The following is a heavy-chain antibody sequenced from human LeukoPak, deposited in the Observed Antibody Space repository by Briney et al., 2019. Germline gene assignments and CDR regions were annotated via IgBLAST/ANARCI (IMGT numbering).Heavy chain of an antibody. D-gene: IGHD2-15*01. CDR3: ARGVSLGYCSGGSCYNRFDA. Sequence: SETLSLTCTVSGGSISSYYWSWIRQPAGKGLEWIGRIYTSGSTNYNPSLKSRVAMSVDTSKNQFSLELSSLTAADTAVYYCARGVSLGYCSGGSCYNRFDAWGQGTLVTVSS. V-gene: IGHV4-4*07. J-gene: IGHJ5*02. CDR1: GGSISSYY. CDR2: IYTSGST.